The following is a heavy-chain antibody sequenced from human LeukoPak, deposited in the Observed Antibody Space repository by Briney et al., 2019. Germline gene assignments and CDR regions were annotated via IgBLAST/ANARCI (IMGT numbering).Heavy chain of an antibody. CDR1: GGSISSGGYS. Sequence: SETLSLTCAVSGGSISSGGYSWSWIRQPPGKGLEWIGYIFNSGSTYYNPPLKSRVTISVDRSKNQFSLKLRSVTAAGTAVYYCARAYGDQGGFDYWGQGTLVTVSS. CDR2: IFNSGST. D-gene: IGHD4-17*01. V-gene: IGHV4-30-2*01. J-gene: IGHJ4*02. CDR3: ARAYGDQGGFDY.